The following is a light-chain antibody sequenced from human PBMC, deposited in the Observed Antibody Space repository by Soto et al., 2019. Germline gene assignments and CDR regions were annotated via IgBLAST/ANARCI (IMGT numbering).Light chain of an antibody. V-gene: IGLV2-14*03. CDR2: DVT. J-gene: IGLJ1*01. CDR1: SSDFGGFNY. CDR3: NSYTSSSTYV. Sequence: QSALTQPASVSGSPGQSITISCTGTSSDFGGFNYVSWYQQHPGKAPKRMIYDVTNRPSGVSYRFSGSKSGNTASLTISGLQAEDEADYYFNSYTSSSTYVVGSGTKPTV.